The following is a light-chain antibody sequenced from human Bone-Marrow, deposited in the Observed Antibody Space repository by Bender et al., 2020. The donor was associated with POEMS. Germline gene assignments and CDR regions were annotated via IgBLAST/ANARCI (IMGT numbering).Light chain of an antibody. CDR2: DVS. V-gene: IGLV2-14*01. CDR1: SSDVGGYDY. CDR3: SSYTSSATGV. Sequence: QSALTQPASVSGSPGQSITISCTGTSSDVGGYDYVSWYQQYPGKAPKLMIYDVSNRPSGVSNRFSGSKSGNTASLTISGLQTEDEAYYYCSSYTSSATGVFGGGTKVTVL. J-gene: IGLJ3*02.